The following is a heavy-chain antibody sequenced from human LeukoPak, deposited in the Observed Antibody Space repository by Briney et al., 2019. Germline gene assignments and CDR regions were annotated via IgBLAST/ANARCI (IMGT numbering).Heavy chain of an antibody. V-gene: IGHV5-10-1*01. CDR1: AYIFTSYW. CDR2: IDPSDSST. D-gene: IGHD1-14*01. Sequence: GESLTISCKGSAYIFTSYWISWVRQMPGKGLEWMGRIDPSDSSTKYSPSFQGHVTISADKSISTAYLQWSSLKASDTAMCYCARMGGATGFDYWGQGTLVTVSS. CDR3: ARMGGATGFDY. J-gene: IGHJ4*02.